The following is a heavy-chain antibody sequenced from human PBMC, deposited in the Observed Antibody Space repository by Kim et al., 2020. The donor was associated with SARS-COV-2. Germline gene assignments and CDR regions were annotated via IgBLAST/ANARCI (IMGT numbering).Heavy chain of an antibody. CDR3: ARDLIPTTVLGSWFDP. V-gene: IGHV1-46*01. D-gene: IGHD4-17*01. CDR1: GYTFTSYY. Sequence: ASVKVSCKASGYTFTSYYMHWVRQAPGQGLEWMGIINPSGGSTSYAQKFQGRVTMTRDTSTSTVYMELSSLRSEDTAVYYCARDLIPTTVLGSWFDPWGQGTLVTVSS. CDR2: INPSGGST. J-gene: IGHJ5*02.